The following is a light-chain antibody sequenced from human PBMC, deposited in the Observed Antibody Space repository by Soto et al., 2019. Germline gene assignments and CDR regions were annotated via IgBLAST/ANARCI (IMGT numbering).Light chain of an antibody. V-gene: IGLV1-40*01. CDR1: SSNIGAGYG. CDR3: QSYDSSLSAPYV. CDR2: GNS. J-gene: IGLJ1*01. Sequence: QAVVTQPPSVSGAPGQRVTISCTGSSSNIGAGYGVYWYQHLPGTAPKLLIYGNSNRPSGVPDRFSGSKSGPSASLAITGLQAEDEADYYCQSYDSSLSAPYVFGTGTQLTVL.